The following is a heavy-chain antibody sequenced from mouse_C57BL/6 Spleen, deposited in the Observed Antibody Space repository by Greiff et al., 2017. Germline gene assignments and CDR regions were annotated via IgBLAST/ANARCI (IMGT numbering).Heavy chain of an antibody. Sequence: VQLQQSGAELVRPGASVKLSCKASGYTFTDYYINWVKQRPGQGLEWIARIYPGSGNTYYNEKFKGKATLTAEKSSSTAYMQLSSLTSEDSAVXYCARECDCYPEAMDYWGQGTSVTVSS. V-gene: IGHV1-76*01. D-gene: IGHD2-3*01. CDR3: ARECDCYPEAMDY. CDR2: IYPGSGNT. J-gene: IGHJ4*01. CDR1: GYTFTDYY.